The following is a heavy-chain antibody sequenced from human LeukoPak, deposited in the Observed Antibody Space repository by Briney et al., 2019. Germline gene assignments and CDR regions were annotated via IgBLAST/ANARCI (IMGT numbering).Heavy chain of an antibody. Sequence: SETLSLTCAVPGGSISTSKWWSWVRQPPGKGLEWIGEIYYSGSTNYNPSLNDRVTISVDTSKNQFSLKLNSVTAADTAVYYCASGLGAARSYFEYWGQGTLVTVSS. CDR3: ASGLGAARSYFEY. CDR1: GGSISTSKW. J-gene: IGHJ4*02. V-gene: IGHV4-4*02. D-gene: IGHD6-25*01. CDR2: IYYSGST.